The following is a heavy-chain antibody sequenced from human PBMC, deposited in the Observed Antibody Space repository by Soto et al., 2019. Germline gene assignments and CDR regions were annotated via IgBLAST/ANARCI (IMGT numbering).Heavy chain of an antibody. CDR1: GDSVSSNSAG. Sequence: SQTLSLTCAITGDSVSSNSAGWSWVRQSPSRGLEWLGRTYYRSKWYYEYAVSVRGRITINPDTSKNQYSLQLNSVTPEDTAVYFCARGEQYRGRIFDFSGQGTLVTGSS. J-gene: IGHJ4*01. CDR3: ARGEQYRGRIFDF. D-gene: IGHD1-26*01. V-gene: IGHV6-1*01. CDR2: TYYRSKWYY.